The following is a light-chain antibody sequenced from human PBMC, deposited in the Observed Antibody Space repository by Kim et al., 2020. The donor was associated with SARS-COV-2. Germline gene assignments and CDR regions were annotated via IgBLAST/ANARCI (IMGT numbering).Light chain of an antibody. CDR1: QSLSSY. Sequence: EIVLTQSPATLSLSPGERATLSCRASQSLSSYLAWYQQKPGQAPRLLIYDASNRATGIPARFSASGSGTDFTLTISSLEPEDFAVYYCQQRRTWPLTFGGGTKLEIK. CDR3: QQRRTWPLT. J-gene: IGKJ4*01. V-gene: IGKV3-11*01. CDR2: DAS.